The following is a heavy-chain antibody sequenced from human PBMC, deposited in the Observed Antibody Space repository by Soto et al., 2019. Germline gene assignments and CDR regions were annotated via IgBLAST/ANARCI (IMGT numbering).Heavy chain of an antibody. CDR2: IYYSGST. V-gene: IGHV4-59*01. D-gene: IGHD3-3*01. CDR3: ARSYDFWSAKGLGY. CDR1: GGSISSYY. J-gene: IGHJ4*02. Sequence: SETLSLTCTVSGGSISSYYWSWIRQPPGKGLEWIGYIYYSGSTNYNPSLKSRVTISVDTSKNQFSLKLSSVTAADTAVYYCARSYDFWSAKGLGYWGQGTLVTVSS.